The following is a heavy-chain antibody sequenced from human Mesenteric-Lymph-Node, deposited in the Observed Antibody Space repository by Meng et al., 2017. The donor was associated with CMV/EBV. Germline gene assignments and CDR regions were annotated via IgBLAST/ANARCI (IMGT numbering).Heavy chain of an antibody. D-gene: IGHD2-2*02. CDR1: GFTFSSYA. J-gene: IGHJ4*02. CDR2: ISGSGGST. V-gene: IGHV3-23*01. Sequence: GGSLRLSCAASGFTFSSYAMSWVRQTPGKGLEWVSAISGSGGSTYYADSVKGRFTISRDNSKNALYLQMNSLRAEDTAIYYCARVTCAGCDTTYWGQGTLVTVSS. CDR3: ARVTCAGCDTTY.